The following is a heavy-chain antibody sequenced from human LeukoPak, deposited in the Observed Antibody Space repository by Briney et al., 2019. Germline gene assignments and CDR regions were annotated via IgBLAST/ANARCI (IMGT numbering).Heavy chain of an antibody. J-gene: IGHJ4*02. V-gene: IGHV4-59*01. Sequence: SETLSLTCTVSGVSISSYYWSWIRQPPGKGLEWIGYIYYSGSTNYNPSLKSRVTISVDTSKNQFSLKLSSVTAADTAVYYCARDRGWYSLGLDYWGQGTLVTVSS. CDR1: GVSISSYY. D-gene: IGHD6-19*01. CDR3: ARDRGWYSLGLDY. CDR2: IYYSGST.